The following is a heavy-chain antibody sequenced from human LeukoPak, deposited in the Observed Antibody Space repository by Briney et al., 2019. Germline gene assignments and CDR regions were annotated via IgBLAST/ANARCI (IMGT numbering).Heavy chain of an antibody. CDR2: ISGTVGST. CDR3: AKDRGSIAVAGIDY. D-gene: IGHD6-19*01. CDR1: GFTFSSYA. Sequence: GGSLRLSCAASGFTFSSYAMSWVRQAPGKGLEWVPAISGTVGSTYYADSVKGRFTISRDNSKNTLYLQMNRLRAEDTAVYYCAKDRGSIAVAGIDYWGQGTLVTVSS. J-gene: IGHJ4*02. V-gene: IGHV3-23*01.